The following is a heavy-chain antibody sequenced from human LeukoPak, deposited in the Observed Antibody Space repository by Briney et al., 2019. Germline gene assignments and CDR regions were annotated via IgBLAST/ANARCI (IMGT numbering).Heavy chain of an antibody. CDR2: IYPRDGST. Sequence: ASVKVSCKASGYTFTSNYIHWVRQAPGQGLEWMGMIYPRDGSTSYAQKFQGRVTVTRDTSTSTVHMELSGLRSEDTAVYYCARGQEGFDYWGQGTQVTVSS. CDR1: GYTFTSNY. J-gene: IGHJ4*02. V-gene: IGHV1-46*01. CDR3: ARGQEGFDY.